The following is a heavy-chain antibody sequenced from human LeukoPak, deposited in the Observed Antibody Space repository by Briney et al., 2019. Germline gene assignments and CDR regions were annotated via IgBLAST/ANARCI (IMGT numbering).Heavy chain of an antibody. Sequence: GGSLRLSCAASGFTYSSYGMHWVRQAPGKGLERVAFIRYDGSNKYYADSVKGRFTISRDNSKNTLYLQMNSLRAEDTAVYYCASPYYGSGSYYYGMDVWGQGTTVTVSS. CDR2: IRYDGSNK. D-gene: IGHD3-10*01. V-gene: IGHV3-30*02. CDR3: ASPYYGSGSYYYGMDV. J-gene: IGHJ6*02. CDR1: GFTYSSYG.